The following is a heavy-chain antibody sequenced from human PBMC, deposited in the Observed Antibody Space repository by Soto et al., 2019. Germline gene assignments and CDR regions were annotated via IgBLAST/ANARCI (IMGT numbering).Heavy chain of an antibody. CDR3: ARDRNHGLDN. V-gene: IGHV1-18*01. Sequence: QVQLVQSGAEVKKPGASVKVSCKASGYTFTSNGISWVRQAPRQGLEWMGWISANSGNTNYAQKLQGRVIMTTETSTTTAYMELRSLRSDDTAVYYCARDRNHGLDNWGQGTLVTVSS. J-gene: IGHJ4*02. CDR1: GYTFTSNG. CDR2: ISANSGNT. D-gene: IGHD1-1*01.